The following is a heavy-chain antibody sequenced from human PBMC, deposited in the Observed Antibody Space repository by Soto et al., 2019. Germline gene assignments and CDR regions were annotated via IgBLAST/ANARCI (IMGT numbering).Heavy chain of an antibody. V-gene: IGHV3-33*01. CDR2: IWYDGSNK. D-gene: IGHD5-12*01. CDR1: GFTFSSYG. J-gene: IGHJ4*02. CDR3: ARVRGGYARTYFDY. Sequence: QVQLVESGGGVVQPGRSLRLSCAASGFTFSSYGMHWVRQAPGKGLEWVAVIWYDGSNKYYADSVKGRFPISRDNSKNTLYLERNSLRAGHTAVYYWARVRGGYARTYFDYWGQGTLVPVPS.